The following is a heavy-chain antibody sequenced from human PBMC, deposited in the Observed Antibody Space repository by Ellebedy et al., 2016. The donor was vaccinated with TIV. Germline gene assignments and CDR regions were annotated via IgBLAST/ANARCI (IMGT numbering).Heavy chain of an antibody. D-gene: IGHD6-13*01. CDR3: ARAPDAGIAAAALDY. Sequence: SETLSLTXTVSGGSISNYYWSWIRQPPGKGLEWIGYIYYSGSTNYNPSLKSRVTISIDTSKNQFSMKLTSVTAADTAVYYCARAPDAGIAAAALDYWGQGTLVTVSS. J-gene: IGHJ4*02. CDR2: IYYSGST. CDR1: GGSISNYY. V-gene: IGHV4-59*01.